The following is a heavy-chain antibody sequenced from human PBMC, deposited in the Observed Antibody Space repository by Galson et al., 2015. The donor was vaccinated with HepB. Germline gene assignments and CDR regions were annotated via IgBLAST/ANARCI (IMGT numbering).Heavy chain of an antibody. J-gene: IGHJ4*02. D-gene: IGHD3-9*01. Sequence: SLRLSCAASGFTFSSYSMNWVRQAPGKGLEWVSYISSSSSTIYYADSVKGRFTISRDNAKNSLYLQMNSLRAEDTAVYYCARSFVLRYFDWSRPIDYWGQGTLVTVSS. CDR3: ARSFVLRYFDWSRPIDY. CDR2: ISSSSSTI. CDR1: GFTFSSYS. V-gene: IGHV3-48*01.